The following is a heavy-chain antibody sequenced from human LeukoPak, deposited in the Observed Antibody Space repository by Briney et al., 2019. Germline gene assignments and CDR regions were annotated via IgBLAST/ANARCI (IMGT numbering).Heavy chain of an antibody. Sequence: GGSLRLSCAASGFTFDDYGMSWVRQAPGKGLEWVSGINWNGGSTGYADSVKGRFTISRDNAKNSLYLQMSSLRAEDTALYYCASWAAAGTKEVYWGQGTLVTVSS. V-gene: IGHV3-20*04. CDR1: GFTFDDYG. CDR2: INWNGGST. CDR3: ASWAAAGTKEVY. D-gene: IGHD6-13*01. J-gene: IGHJ4*02.